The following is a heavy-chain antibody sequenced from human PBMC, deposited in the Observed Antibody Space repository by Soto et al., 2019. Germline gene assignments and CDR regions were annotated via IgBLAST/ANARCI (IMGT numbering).Heavy chain of an antibody. V-gene: IGHV3-30-3*01. D-gene: IGHD6-6*01. J-gene: IGHJ6*02. CDR2: ISYDGSNK. Sequence: QVQLVQSGGGVVQPGRSLRLSCATSGFTFSSYAMHWVRQAPGKGLEWVAVISYDGSNKYYADSVKGRFTISRDNFKNPLFLQMNSLRGEDTAMFYCARQIAARPPEYIYYGLDVWGQGTTVTVSS. CDR1: GFTFSSYA. CDR3: ARQIAARPPEYIYYGLDV.